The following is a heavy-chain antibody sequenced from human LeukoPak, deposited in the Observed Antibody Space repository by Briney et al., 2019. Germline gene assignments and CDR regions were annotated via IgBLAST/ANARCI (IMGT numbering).Heavy chain of an antibody. D-gene: IGHD6-6*01. V-gene: IGHV3-9*01. J-gene: IGHJ4*02. Sequence: GRSLRLSCAASGFTFDDYAMHWVRHAPGKGLEWVSGISWNSGSIGYADSVKGRFTISRDNAKNSLYLQMNSLRAEDTALYYCAKGIRYSSSSLDYWGQGTLVTVSS. CDR3: AKGIRYSSSSLDY. CDR1: GFTFDDYA. CDR2: ISWNSGSI.